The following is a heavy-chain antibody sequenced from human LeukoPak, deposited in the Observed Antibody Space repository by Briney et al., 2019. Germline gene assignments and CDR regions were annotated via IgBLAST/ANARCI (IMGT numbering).Heavy chain of an antibody. D-gene: IGHD6-6*01. CDR2: IYYSGST. CDR1: GGSISNYY. J-gene: IGHJ3*02. V-gene: IGHV4-39*01. Sequence: SETLSLTCTVSGGSISNYYWGWIRQPPGKGLEWIGSIYYSGSTYYNPSLKSRVTISVDTSKNQFSLKLSSVTAADTAVYYCARPAGSSSQFDAFDIWGQGTMVTVSS. CDR3: ARPAGSSSQFDAFDI.